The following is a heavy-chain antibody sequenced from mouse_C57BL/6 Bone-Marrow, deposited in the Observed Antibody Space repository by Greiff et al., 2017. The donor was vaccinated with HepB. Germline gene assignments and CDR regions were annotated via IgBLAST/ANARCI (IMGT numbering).Heavy chain of an antibody. CDR3: ARGGGYEDYAMDY. CDR2: IDPSDSYT. Sequence: QVQLQQPGAELVMPGASVKLSCKASGYTFTSYWMHWVKQRPGQGLEWIGEIDPSDSYTNYNQKFKGKSTLTVDKSSSTAYMQLSSLTSEDTAVYYCARGGGYEDYAMDYWGQGTSVTVSS. V-gene: IGHV1-69*01. CDR1: GYTFTSYW. J-gene: IGHJ4*01. D-gene: IGHD2-2*01.